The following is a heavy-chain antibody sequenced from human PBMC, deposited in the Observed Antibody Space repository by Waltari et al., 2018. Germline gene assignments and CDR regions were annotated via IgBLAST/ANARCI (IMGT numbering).Heavy chain of an antibody. CDR1: GFTFSNYW. Sequence: EVQLVESGGGLVQPGGSLRLSCAASGFTFSNYWMSWVRQAPGKGLEWVANIKQDGSEIHYVDSLKGRFTMSRVNAKNSVYLQMNSLRAEDTAVYYCARIGYSSSCFDYWGQGTLVTVSS. D-gene: IGHD6-13*01. J-gene: IGHJ4*02. CDR3: ARIGYSSSCFDY. CDR2: IKQDGSEI. V-gene: IGHV3-7*01.